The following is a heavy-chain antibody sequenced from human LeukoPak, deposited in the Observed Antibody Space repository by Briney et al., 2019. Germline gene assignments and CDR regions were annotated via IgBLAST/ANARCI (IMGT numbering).Heavy chain of an antibody. CDR3: ARDYSPWYRSDWHAGQFDS. J-gene: IGHJ4*02. D-gene: IGHD6-19*01. CDR1: GFTFSDYS. V-gene: IGHV3-21*01. CDR2: ITSTSKYT. Sequence: GGSLRLSCAAYGFTFSDYSMNWVRQAPGKGLEWVSCITSTSKYTYYAGAVKGRFTISRDNAKNSLYLQMNSLRAEDTAVYYCARDYSPWYRSDWHAGQFDSWGQGTLVTVSS.